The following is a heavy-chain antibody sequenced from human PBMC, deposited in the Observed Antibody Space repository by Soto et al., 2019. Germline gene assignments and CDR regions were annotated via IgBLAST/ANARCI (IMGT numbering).Heavy chain of an antibody. CDR3: ARNIGEFHIVVVTATRKDYGMDV. D-gene: IGHD2-21*02. V-gene: IGHV1-3*01. CDR1: GYTFTSYA. J-gene: IGHJ6*02. Sequence: ASVKVSCKASGYTFTSYAMHWVRQAPGQRLEWMGWFNAGNGNTKYSQKFQGRVTITRDTSASTAYMELSSLRSEDTAVYYCARNIGEFHIVVVTATRKDYGMDVWGQGTTVTVSS. CDR2: FNAGNGNT.